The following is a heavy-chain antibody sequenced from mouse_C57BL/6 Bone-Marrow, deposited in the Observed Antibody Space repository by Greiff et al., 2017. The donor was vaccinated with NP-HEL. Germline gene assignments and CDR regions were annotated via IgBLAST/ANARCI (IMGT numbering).Heavy chain of an antibody. CDR3: TTSITTVVAR. CDR1: GFNIKDDY. J-gene: IGHJ2*01. D-gene: IGHD1-1*01. Sequence: EVQGVESGAELVRPGASVKLSCTASGFNIKDDYMHWVKQRPEQGLEWIGWIDPENGDTEYASKFQGKATITADTSSNTAYLQLSSLTSEDTAVYYCTTSITTVVARWGQGTTLTVSS. CDR2: IDPENGDT. V-gene: IGHV14-4*01.